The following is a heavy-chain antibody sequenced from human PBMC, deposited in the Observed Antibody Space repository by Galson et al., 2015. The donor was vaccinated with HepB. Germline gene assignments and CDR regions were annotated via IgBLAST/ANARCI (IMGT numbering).Heavy chain of an antibody. Sequence: SLRLSCAASGFTFSSYSMNWVRQAPGKGLEWVSSISSSSSYIYYADSVKGRFTISRDNAKNSLYLQMNSLRAEDTAVYYCARDPLRGVPAAIVWDVWGQGTTVTVSS. V-gene: IGHV3-21*01. CDR3: ARDPLRGVPAAIVWDV. CDR1: GFTFSSYS. J-gene: IGHJ6*02. CDR2: ISSSSSYI. D-gene: IGHD2-2*01.